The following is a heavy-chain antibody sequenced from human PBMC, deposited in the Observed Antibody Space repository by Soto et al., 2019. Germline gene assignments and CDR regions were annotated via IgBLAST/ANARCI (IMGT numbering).Heavy chain of an antibody. D-gene: IGHD3-9*01. Sequence: EVQLVESGGGLVKPGGSLRLSCAASGFTFSSYSMNWVRQAPGKGLEWVSSISSSSSYIYYADSVKSRFTISRDNAKNSLYLQMNSLRAEDTAVYYCARDGDRSFDWFQRGYYYYMDVWGKGTTVTVSS. J-gene: IGHJ6*03. V-gene: IGHV3-21*01. CDR2: ISSSSSYI. CDR1: GFTFSSYS. CDR3: ARDGDRSFDWFQRGYYYYMDV.